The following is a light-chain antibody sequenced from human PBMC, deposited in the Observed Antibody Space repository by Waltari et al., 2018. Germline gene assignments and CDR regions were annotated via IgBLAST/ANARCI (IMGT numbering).Light chain of an antibody. CDR3: QSYDTTLSVV. J-gene: IGLJ3*02. V-gene: IGLV1-40*01. CDR1: GSNIGAGYD. Sequence: QSVLTQPPSVSGAPGQRVPISCTGSGSNIGAGYDVHWYQQLPRAAPKLLIYGSTSRPLGVPDRFFGSTSGTSAFLAITGLQAEDEADYYCQSYDTTLSVVFGGGTKLTVL. CDR2: GST.